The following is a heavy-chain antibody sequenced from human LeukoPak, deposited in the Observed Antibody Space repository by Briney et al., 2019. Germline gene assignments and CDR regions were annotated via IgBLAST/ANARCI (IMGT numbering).Heavy chain of an antibody. D-gene: IGHD6-19*01. CDR2: IYSGGST. CDR1: GFTVSSNY. J-gene: IGHJ4*02. CDR3: ARELKGIAVAGAFDY. V-gene: IGHV3-66*01. Sequence: PGGSLRLSCAASGFTVSSNYMSWVRQAPGKGLEWVSVIYSGGSTYYADSVKGRFTISRDNSKNTLYLQMNSLRAEDTAVYYCARELKGIAVAGAFDYWGQGTLVTVSS.